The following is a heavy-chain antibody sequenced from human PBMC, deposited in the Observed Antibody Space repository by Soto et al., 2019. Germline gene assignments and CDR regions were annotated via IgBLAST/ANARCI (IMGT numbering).Heavy chain of an antibody. D-gene: IGHD3-10*01. CDR3: ARAERYYYGSGRDPSAFDI. Sequence: EVQLVESGGGLVKPGGSLRLSCAASGFTFSSYSMNWVRQAPGKGLEWVSSISSSSSYIYYADSVKGRFTISRDNAKNSLYLQMNSLRAEDTAVYYCARAERYYYGSGRDPSAFDIWGQGTMVTVSS. CDR2: ISSSSSYI. V-gene: IGHV3-21*01. CDR1: GFTFSSYS. J-gene: IGHJ3*02.